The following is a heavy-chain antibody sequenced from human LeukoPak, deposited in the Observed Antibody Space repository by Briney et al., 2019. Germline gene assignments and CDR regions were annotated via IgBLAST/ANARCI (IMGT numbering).Heavy chain of an antibody. Sequence: TGGSLRLSCAASGFTFSSYSMNWVRQAPGKGLEWVSSISSSSSYIYYADSVKGRFTISRDNAENSLYLQMNSLRAEDTAVYYCARDGLRFAATPMDVWGKGTTVTVSS. V-gene: IGHV3-21*01. CDR1: GFTFSSYS. D-gene: IGHD3-10*01. CDR3: ARDGLRFAATPMDV. CDR2: ISSSSSYI. J-gene: IGHJ6*03.